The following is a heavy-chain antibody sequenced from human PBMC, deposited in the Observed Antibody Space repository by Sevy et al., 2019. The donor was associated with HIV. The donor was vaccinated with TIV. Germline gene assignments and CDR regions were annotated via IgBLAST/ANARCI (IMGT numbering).Heavy chain of an antibody. D-gene: IGHD3-9*01. J-gene: IGHJ4*02. Sequence: PGGSLRLSCAASGFIFSIYSMNWVRQAPGKGLEWVSSISSSSSYIYYADSVKGRFTISRDNAKNSLYLQINSLRAEDTAVYYCARDLVSPAPYWGQGTLVTVSS. CDR2: ISSSSSYI. CDR1: GFIFSIYS. CDR3: ARDLVSPAPY. V-gene: IGHV3-21*01.